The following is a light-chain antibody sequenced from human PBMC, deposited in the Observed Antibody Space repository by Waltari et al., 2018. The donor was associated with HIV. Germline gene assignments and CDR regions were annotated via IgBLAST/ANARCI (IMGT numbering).Light chain of an antibody. CDR3: QVWDRPSDQWV. CDR2: DNV. Sequence: YVLTQPPSVSVAPGEMARLTCGGNNIGNKGVHWYQLKSGQAPPLVIFDNVDRPSRITERFSGSISGFTATLAISRVEPGDEAVYYCQVWDRPSDQWVFGGGTTLIV. V-gene: IGLV3-21*01. J-gene: IGLJ3*02. CDR1: NIGNKG.